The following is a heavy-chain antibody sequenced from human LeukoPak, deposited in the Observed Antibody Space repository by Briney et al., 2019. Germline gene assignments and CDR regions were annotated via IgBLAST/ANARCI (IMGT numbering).Heavy chain of an antibody. CDR2: INHSGST. V-gene: IGHV4-34*01. CDR1: GGSFSGFY. J-gene: IGHJ4*02. Sequence: PSETLSLTCAVYGGSFSGFYWSWIPQPPGKGLEWIGEINHSGSTNYNPSLKSRVTISVDTSKNQFSLRLRSVTAADTAVYYCASRVVVITRLDYWGQGTLVTVSS. D-gene: IGHD3-22*01. CDR3: ASRVVVITRLDY.